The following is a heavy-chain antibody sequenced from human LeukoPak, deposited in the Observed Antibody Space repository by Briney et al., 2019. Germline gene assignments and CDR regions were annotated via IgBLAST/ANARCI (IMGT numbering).Heavy chain of an antibody. V-gene: IGHV3-23*01. J-gene: IGHJ4*02. CDR1: GLTFSSYA. CDR2: IGGSGGST. D-gene: IGHD2-2*01. Sequence: GGSLRLSCAASGLTFSSYAMSWVRQAPGKGLEWVSAIGGSGGSTYYADSVKGRFTISRDNSKNTLYLQMNSLRVEDTAVYYCAKGGLGCSSTSCFDYWGQGTLVTVSS. CDR3: AKGGLGCSSTSCFDY.